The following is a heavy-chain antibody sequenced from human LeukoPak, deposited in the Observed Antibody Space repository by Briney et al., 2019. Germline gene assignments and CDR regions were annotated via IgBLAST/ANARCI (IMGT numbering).Heavy chain of an antibody. CDR1: GFSFNSYW. Sequence: GGSLRVSCAASGFSFNSYWMSWVRQAPGKGLERVANIKQDGSEKYYVDSVKGRFTISRDNAKNSLYLQMNSLRAEDTAVYYCARVRAVAGYFDYWGQGTLVTVSS. CDR2: IKQDGSEK. D-gene: IGHD6-19*01. V-gene: IGHV3-7*03. CDR3: ARVRAVAGYFDY. J-gene: IGHJ4*02.